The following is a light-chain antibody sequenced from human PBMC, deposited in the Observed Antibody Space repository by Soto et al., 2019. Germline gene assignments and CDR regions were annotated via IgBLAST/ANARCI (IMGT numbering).Light chain of an antibody. CDR2: DVS. CDR1: SSDVGGYNY. Sequence: QSALTQPASVSGSPGQSITLSCTGTSSDVGGYNYVSWYQHHPGEAPKLMIYDVSNRPSGVSNRFSGSKSGNTASLTISGLQPEYEADYYCSSYTPSNTRQIVFGTGTKLTVL. V-gene: IGLV2-14*03. J-gene: IGLJ1*01. CDR3: SSYTPSNTRQIV.